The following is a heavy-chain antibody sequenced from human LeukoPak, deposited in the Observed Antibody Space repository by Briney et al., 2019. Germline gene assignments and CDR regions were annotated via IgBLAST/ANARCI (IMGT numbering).Heavy chain of an antibody. CDR1: GGSISSYY. CDR3: ARVPYSSSWAYYYYMDV. D-gene: IGHD6-13*01. Sequence: PSETLSLTCTGSGGSISSYYWSWIRQPPGKGLEWIGYIYYSGSTNYNPSLKSRVTISVDTSKNQFSLKLSSVTAADTAVYYCARVPYSSSWAYYYYMDVWGKGTTVTVSS. J-gene: IGHJ6*03. V-gene: IGHV4-59*01. CDR2: IYYSGST.